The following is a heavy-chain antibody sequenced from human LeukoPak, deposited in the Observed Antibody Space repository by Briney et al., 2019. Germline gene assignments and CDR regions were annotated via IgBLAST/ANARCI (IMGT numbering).Heavy chain of an antibody. Sequence: GGSLRLSCAASGFTFSSYSMNWVRQAPGKGLEWFSSISSSSSYIYYADSVKGRFTISRDNAKNSLYLQMNSLRAEDTAVYYCAGGGYCSGTSCRSPGYYYMDVWGKGTTVTVSS. CDR1: GFTFSSYS. CDR2: ISSSSSYI. D-gene: IGHD2-2*01. V-gene: IGHV3-21*01. CDR3: AGGGYCSGTSCRSPGYYYMDV. J-gene: IGHJ6*03.